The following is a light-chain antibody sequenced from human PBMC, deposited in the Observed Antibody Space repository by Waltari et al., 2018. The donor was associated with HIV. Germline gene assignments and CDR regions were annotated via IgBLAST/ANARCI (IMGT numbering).Light chain of an antibody. Sequence: QSALTQPPSASGSPGQSVTISCPGTNFDLGGFNYVSWYQKHPDKAPRLIIFEVKKRPSGVPDRFSGSISGNTASLTVSGLQAEDEADYFCSSYRGDSRVLFGGGTKLTVL. CDR2: EVK. CDR1: NFDLGGFNY. J-gene: IGLJ2*01. CDR3: SSYRGDSRVL. V-gene: IGLV2-8*01.